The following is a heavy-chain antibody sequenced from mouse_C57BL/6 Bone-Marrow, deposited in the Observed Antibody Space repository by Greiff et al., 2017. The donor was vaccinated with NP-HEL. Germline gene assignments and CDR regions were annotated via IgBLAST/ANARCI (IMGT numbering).Heavy chain of an antibody. CDR3: ARDYYGSSYEGY. J-gene: IGHJ2*01. Sequence: QVHVKQPGTELVKPGASVKLSCKASGYTFTSYWMHWVKQRPGQGLEWIGNINPSNGGTNYNEKFKSKATLTVDKSSSTAYMQLSSLTSEDSAVYYCARDYYGSSYEGYWGQGTTLTVSS. V-gene: IGHV1-53*01. CDR2: INPSNGGT. CDR1: GYTFTSYW. D-gene: IGHD1-1*01.